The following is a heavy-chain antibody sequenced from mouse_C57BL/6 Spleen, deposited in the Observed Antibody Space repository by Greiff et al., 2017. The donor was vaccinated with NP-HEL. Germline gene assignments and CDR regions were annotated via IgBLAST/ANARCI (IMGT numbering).Heavy chain of an antibody. CDR3: ARRVYYGNPYAMDY. CDR2: IDPSDSYT. V-gene: IGHV1-69*01. D-gene: IGHD2-1*01. Sequence: QVQLQQPGAELVMPGASVKLSCKASGYTFTSYWMHWVKQRPGQGLEWIGEIDPSDSYTNYNQKFKGKSTLTVDKSSSTAYMQHSSLTSEDSAVYYCARRVYYGNPYAMDYWGQGTSVTVSS. CDR1: GYTFTSYW. J-gene: IGHJ4*01.